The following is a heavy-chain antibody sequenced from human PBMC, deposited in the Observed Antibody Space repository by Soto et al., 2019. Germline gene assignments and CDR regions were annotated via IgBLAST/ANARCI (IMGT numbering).Heavy chain of an antibody. CDR2: VNWNGGST. Sequence: EVQLVESGGSVLRPGGSLRLSCAASGFTFDDYGMSWARQAPGKGLEWVSGVNWNGGSTGYADSVKGRFTISRDNAKISLYLQMNSLRAEDTAFYYCVRGASMNFDYWGQGTLVTVSS. D-gene: IGHD2-21*01. CDR1: GFTFDDYG. J-gene: IGHJ4*02. CDR3: VRGASMNFDY. V-gene: IGHV3-20*04.